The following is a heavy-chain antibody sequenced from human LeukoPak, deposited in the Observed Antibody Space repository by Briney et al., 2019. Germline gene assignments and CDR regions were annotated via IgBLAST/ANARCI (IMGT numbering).Heavy chain of an antibody. Sequence: SETLSLTCAIFGGSFSDYYWSWIRQPPGKGLEWIGEINHRGSTSYNPSLKSRVTISVDTSKNQFSLRLSSVTAADTAVYYCARTSYYYDSSGYGNAFDIWGQGTMVTVSS. V-gene: IGHV4-34*01. D-gene: IGHD3-22*01. CDR1: GGSFSDYY. CDR2: INHRGST. CDR3: ARTSYYYDSSGYGNAFDI. J-gene: IGHJ3*02.